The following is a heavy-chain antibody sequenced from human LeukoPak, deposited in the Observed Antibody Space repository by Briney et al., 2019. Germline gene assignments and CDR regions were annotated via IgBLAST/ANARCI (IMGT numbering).Heavy chain of an antibody. CDR1: GYSFTSNY. J-gene: IGHJ4*02. CDR3: ARDQEAFDY. CDR2: IYPSDGST. V-gene: IGHV1-46*01. Sequence: ASVKVSCKESGYSFTSNYIHWLRQARGQGLEWMGMIYPSDGSTSYAQKFQGRVTVTRDTSTSTVHMELSGLRSEDTAVYYCARDQEAFDYWGQGTLVTVSS.